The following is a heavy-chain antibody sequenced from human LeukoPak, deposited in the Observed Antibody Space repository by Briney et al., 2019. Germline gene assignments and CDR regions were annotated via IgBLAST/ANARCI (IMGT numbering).Heavy chain of an antibody. D-gene: IGHD3-22*01. J-gene: IGHJ3*02. CDR1: TSR. Sequence: ASVKVSCKATSRISWVRQAPGQGLEWMGWIGSYGGDTYYAQKFQGRVTVTTDTSTSTVYMELRSLRSDDTAVYYCARTNPFYYYDSSGYRHYAFDIWGQGTMVTVSS. CDR2: IGSYGGDT. V-gene: IGHV1-18*01. CDR3: ARTNPFYYYDSSGYRHYAFDI.